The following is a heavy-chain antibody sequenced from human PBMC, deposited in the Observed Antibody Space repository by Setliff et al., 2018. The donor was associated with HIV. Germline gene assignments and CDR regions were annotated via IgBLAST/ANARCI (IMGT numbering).Heavy chain of an antibody. Sequence: ASVKVSCKASGYMFTDYYIHWVRHAPGQGLGWMGWINPNSDVANYAQKCQGRVTMTRDTSISTAYKELSSLRTEDTAVYYCAREDYSDSSGDYLHYYYYRDVGGEGTTVTVSS. D-gene: IGHD3-22*01. CDR3: AREDYSDSSGDYLHYYYYRDV. J-gene: IGHJ6*03. CDR2: INPNSDVA. V-gene: IGHV1-2*02. CDR1: GYMFTDYY.